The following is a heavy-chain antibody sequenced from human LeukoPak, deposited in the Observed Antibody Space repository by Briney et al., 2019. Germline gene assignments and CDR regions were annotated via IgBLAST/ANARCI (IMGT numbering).Heavy chain of an antibody. CDR3: AKDISDDSIGDGLVDY. CDR2: ISGAGGST. CDR1: GFTFDDYA. D-gene: IGHD3-22*01. V-gene: IGHV3-43*02. Sequence: GGSLRLSCAASGFTFDDYAMPWVRQAPGKGLEWVSLISGAGGSTYYADSVKGRFTISRDNSKNSLYLQINSLRTEDTALYYCAKDISDDSIGDGLVDYWGQGTLVTVSS. J-gene: IGHJ4*02.